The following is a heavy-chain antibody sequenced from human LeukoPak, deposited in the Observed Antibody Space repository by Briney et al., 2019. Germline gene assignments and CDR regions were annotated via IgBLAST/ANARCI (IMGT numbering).Heavy chain of an antibody. D-gene: IGHD6-19*01. CDR2: ISGSGGST. CDR1: GFTFSSYA. J-gene: IGHJ3*02. Sequence: PGGSLRLSCAASGFTFSSYAMSWVRQAPGKGLEWVSAISGSGGSTYYADSVKGRFTISRDNSKNTLYLQMNSLRAEDTAVYYCAKEVVPIQWLAYAFDIWGQGTMVTVSS. CDR3: AKEVVPIQWLAYAFDI. V-gene: IGHV3-23*01.